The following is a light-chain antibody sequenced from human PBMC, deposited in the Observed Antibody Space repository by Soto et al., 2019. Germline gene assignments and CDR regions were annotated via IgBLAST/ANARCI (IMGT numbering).Light chain of an antibody. CDR2: GAS. CDR3: QQYGSSPTWT. V-gene: IGKV3-20*01. Sequence: LTLSPATLSLSLGERVTITCRASQSVSSNSLAWYQQKPGQAPRLLIYGASTRATGIPDRFSGSGSGTDFTLTISRLEPEDSAVYYCQQYGSSPTWTFGQGTKVDIK. CDR1: QSVSSNS. J-gene: IGKJ1*01.